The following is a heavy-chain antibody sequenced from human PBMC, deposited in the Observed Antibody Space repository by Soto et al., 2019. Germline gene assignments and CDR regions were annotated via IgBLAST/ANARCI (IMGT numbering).Heavy chain of an antibody. CDR3: ARGGVPAALDI. V-gene: IGHV3-74*01. J-gene: IGHJ3*02. CDR2: INGDGSIT. Sequence: EVQLVESGGGLVQPGGSLRLSCAVSGFTLRQYYMHWARQAPGKGLVWVSHINGDGSITNYADSVKGRFTISRDNAKNTLYLQMNSVRADDTAVYYCARGGVPAALDIWGEGTMVPVSS. D-gene: IGHD3-10*01. CDR1: GFTLRQYY.